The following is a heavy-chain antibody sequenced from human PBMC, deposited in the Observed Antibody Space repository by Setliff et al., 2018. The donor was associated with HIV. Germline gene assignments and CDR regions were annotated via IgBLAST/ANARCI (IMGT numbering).Heavy chain of an antibody. Sequence: SVKVSCKASGGTFSSYPISWVRQAPGQGLEWMGGIIPIFGEANYAQKFQGRVTITADESTSTAYMELNSLRSDDAAVYYCARQPYYDDDGTNLPSEWRVLGWGQGTLVTVSS. CDR2: IIPIFGEA. J-gene: IGHJ4*02. CDR3: ARQPYYDDDGTNLPSEWRVLG. D-gene: IGHD3-16*01. CDR1: GGTFSSYP. V-gene: IGHV1-69*13.